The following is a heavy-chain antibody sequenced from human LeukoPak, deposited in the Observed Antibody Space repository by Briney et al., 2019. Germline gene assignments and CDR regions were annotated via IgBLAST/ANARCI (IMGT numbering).Heavy chain of an antibody. V-gene: IGHV1-18*01. J-gene: IGHJ4*02. CDR3: ARDSVGGNQNFDY. Sequence: GASVKVSCKASGYTFTSYGISWVRQAPGQGLEWRGGISAYNGNTNYAQKLQGRVTMTTDTSTSTAYLELRSLRSDDTAVYYCARDSVGGNQNFDYWGQGTLVTVSS. CDR1: GYTFTSYG. CDR2: ISAYNGNT. D-gene: IGHD4-23*01.